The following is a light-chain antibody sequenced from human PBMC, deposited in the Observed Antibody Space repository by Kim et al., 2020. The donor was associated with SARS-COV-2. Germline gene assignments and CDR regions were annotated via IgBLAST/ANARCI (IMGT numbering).Light chain of an antibody. Sequence: GQRFTISGSGGSSNLARNYVYWYQHVPGAAPKPLIYRGSNRPSGVPDRFAGSKSDNSASLVISGLRSEDEADYYCAAWDDSLSAYVFGTGTKVTVL. CDR1: SSNLARNY. J-gene: IGLJ1*01. CDR2: RGS. V-gene: IGLV1-47*01. CDR3: AAWDDSLSAYV.